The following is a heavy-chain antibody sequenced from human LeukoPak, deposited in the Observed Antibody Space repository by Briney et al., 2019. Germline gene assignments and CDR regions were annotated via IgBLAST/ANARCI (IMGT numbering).Heavy chain of an antibody. D-gene: IGHD6-13*01. CDR1: GGTFSSYA. Sequence: ASVKVSCKASGGTFSSYAISWVRQAPGQGLEWMGGIIPIFGTANYAQKFQGRVTITTDEYTSTAYMELSSLRSEDTSVYYCARDESSSSRPYYYYMDVWSKGTTVTVSS. CDR3: ARDESSSSRPYYYYMDV. J-gene: IGHJ6*03. CDR2: IIPIFGTA. V-gene: IGHV1-69*05.